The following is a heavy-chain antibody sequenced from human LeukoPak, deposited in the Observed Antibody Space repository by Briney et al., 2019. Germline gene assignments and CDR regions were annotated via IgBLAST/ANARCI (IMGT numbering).Heavy chain of an antibody. V-gene: IGHV1-18*01. CDR2: ISGYNGKT. J-gene: IGHJ5*02. CDR1: GYTFTSYG. CDR3: ARIFSNWFDP. D-gene: IGHD2-15*01. Sequence: ASVKVSCKTSGYTFTSYGISWVRQAPGQWLEWVGWISGYNGKTDYVQKLQGRLTMTTDTSTNTAYMELRGLRSDDTAVYYCARIFSNWFDPWGQGTLVTVSS.